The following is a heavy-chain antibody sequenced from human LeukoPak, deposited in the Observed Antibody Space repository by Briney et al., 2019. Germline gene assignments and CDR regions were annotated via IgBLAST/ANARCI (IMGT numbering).Heavy chain of an antibody. CDR2: ISYDGSNK. J-gene: IGHJ6*02. CDR3: ARGRSYYYYGMDV. CDR1: GFTFSSYG. V-gene: IGHV3-30*03. Sequence: PGGSLRLSCAASGFTFSSYGTHWVRQAPGKELEWVAVISYDGSNKYYADSVKGRFTISRDNSKNTLYLQMNSLRAEDTAVYYCARGRSYYYYGMDVWGQGTTVTVSS.